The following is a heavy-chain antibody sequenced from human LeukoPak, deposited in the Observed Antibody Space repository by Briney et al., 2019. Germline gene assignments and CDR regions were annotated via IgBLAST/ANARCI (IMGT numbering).Heavy chain of an antibody. CDR2: IYYSGST. D-gene: IGHD3-10*01. CDR3: ARDRKGFGEFTYYYGMDV. J-gene: IGHJ6*02. CDR1: GGSISSGGYY. Sequence: SQTLSLTCTVSGGSISSGGYYWSWIRQHPGKGLEWIGYIYYSGSTYYNPSLKSRVSISVDTSKKQFSLKLSSVTAADTAVYYCARDRKGFGEFTYYYGMDVWGQGTTVTVSS. V-gene: IGHV4-31*03.